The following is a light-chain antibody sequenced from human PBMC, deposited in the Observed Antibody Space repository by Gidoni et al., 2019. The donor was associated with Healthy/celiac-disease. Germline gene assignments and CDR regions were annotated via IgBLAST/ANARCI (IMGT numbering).Light chain of an antibody. J-gene: IGKJ4*01. CDR1: QSVFYSSNNKNY. V-gene: IGKV4-1*01. Sequence: DIVMTQSPDSLAVSLGERAPINCKSSQSVFYSSNNKNYLAWYQQKPGQPPKLLIYWASTRESGVPDRFSGSGSGKDFTLTISSLQAADVAVYYCQQYYSPPLTFGGGTKVE. CDR3: QQYYSPPLT. CDR2: WAS.